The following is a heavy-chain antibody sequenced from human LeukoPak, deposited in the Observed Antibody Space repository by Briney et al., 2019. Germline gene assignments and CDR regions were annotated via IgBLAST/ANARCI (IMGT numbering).Heavy chain of an antibody. D-gene: IGHD4-23*01. CDR3: ARDNDYGGYYFDY. CDR2: TYHTSKWFN. J-gene: IGHJ4*02. CDR1: GDSVSSNSAS. V-gene: IGHV6-1*01. Sequence: SQTLSLTCAISGDSVSSNSASWHWIKQSPSRGLQWLGRTYHTSKWFNDYAVSLKSRITINPDTSKNQFSLQLNSVTPEDTAVYFCARDNDYGGYYFDYWDQGTLVTVSS.